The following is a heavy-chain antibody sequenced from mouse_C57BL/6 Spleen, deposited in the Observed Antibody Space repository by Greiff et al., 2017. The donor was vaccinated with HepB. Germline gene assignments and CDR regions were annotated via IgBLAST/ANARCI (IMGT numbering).Heavy chain of an antibody. D-gene: IGHD2-3*01. V-gene: IGHV1-77*01. CDR3: ARDGYYPYWYFDV. J-gene: IGHJ1*03. Sequence: VQLQQSGAELVKPGASVKISCKASGYTFTDYYINWVKQRPGQGLEWIGKIGPGSGSTYYNEKVKGKATLTADKSPSTAYMQLSSLTSEDSAVYFCARDGYYPYWYFDVWGTGTTVTVSS. CDR2: IGPGSGST. CDR1: GYTFTDYY.